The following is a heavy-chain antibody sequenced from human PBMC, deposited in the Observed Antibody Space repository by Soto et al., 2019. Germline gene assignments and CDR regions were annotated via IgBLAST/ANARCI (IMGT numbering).Heavy chain of an antibody. CDR3: AADTGPRPLVATRPWDYYYYGMDV. V-gene: IGHV1-58*01. J-gene: IGHJ6*02. D-gene: IGHD5-12*01. CDR2: IVVGSGNT. CDR1: GFTFTSSA. Sequence: SVRVSCKASGFTFTSSAVQWVRQARGQRLEWIGWIVVGSGNTNYAQKFQERVTITRDMSTSTAYMELSSLRSEDTAVYYCAADTGPRPLVATRPWDYYYYGMDVWSQGTTVTVSS.